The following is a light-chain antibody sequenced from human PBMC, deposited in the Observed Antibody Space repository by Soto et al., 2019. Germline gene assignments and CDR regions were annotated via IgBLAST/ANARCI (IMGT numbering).Light chain of an antibody. V-gene: IGKV1-5*03. CDR1: QSISSW. J-gene: IGKJ4*01. CDR3: QQYNSYSPTT. CDR2: KAS. Sequence: DITMTQSPSTLSASVGDRVTITCRASQSISSWLAWYQQKPGKAPKLLIYKASSLESGVPSRFSASGSGTEFTLTISSLQPDDFASYFCQQYNSYSPTTFGGGTKVEIK.